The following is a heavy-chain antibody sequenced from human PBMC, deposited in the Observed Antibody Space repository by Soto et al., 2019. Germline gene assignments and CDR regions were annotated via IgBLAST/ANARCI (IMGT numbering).Heavy chain of an antibody. V-gene: IGHV3-23*01. Sequence: PGGSLRLSCAASGFTFSSYAMSWVRQAPGKGLEWVSAISGSGGSTYYADSVKGRFTISRDNSKNTLYLQMNSLRAEDTAVYYCARKVYYYDSSGYYPFDYWGQGTLVTVSS. J-gene: IGHJ4*02. CDR3: ARKVYYYDSSGYYPFDY. CDR2: ISGSGGST. CDR1: GFTFSSYA. D-gene: IGHD3-22*01.